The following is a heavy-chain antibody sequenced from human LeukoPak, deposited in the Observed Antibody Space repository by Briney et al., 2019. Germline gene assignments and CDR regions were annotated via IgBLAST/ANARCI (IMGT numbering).Heavy chain of an antibody. D-gene: IGHD3-22*01. J-gene: IGHJ6*02. Sequence: ASVKVPCKASGGTFSSYAISWVRQAPGQGLEWIGGIIPIFGTANYAQKFQGRVTITADESTSTAYMELSSLRSEDTAVYYCAREVPYDSSGYYFRSPGYYGMDVWGQGTTVTVSS. CDR2: IIPIFGTA. CDR3: AREVPYDSSGYYFRSPGYYGMDV. V-gene: IGHV1-69*01. CDR1: GGTFSSYA.